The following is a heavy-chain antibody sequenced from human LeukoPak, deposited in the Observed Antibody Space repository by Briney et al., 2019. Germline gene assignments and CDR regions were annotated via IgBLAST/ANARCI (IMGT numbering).Heavy chain of an antibody. D-gene: IGHD3-10*01. CDR1: GYTLPELS. V-gene: IGHV1-24*01. Sequence: GASVKVSCKVSGYTLPELSMHWVRQAPGKGLEWMGGFDPEYGETIYPQKFHARVTMTEDTSTDTAHMELRSLRSEDTAVYYCATDRRVRGVMSHYGMDVWGKGTTVTVSS. CDR3: ATDRRVRGVMSHYGMDV. CDR2: FDPEYGET. J-gene: IGHJ6*04.